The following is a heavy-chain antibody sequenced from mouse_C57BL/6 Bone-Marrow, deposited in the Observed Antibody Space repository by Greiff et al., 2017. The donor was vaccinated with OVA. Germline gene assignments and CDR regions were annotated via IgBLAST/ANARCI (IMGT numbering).Heavy chain of an antibody. CDR3: TRDGYYAMDY. CDR1: GFTFRSYA. J-gene: IGHJ4*01. D-gene: IGHD2-3*01. CDR2: ISSGGDYI. Sequence: EVQVVESGEGLVKPGGSLKLSCAASGFTFRSYAMSWFRQTPDKRLDWVAYISSGGDYIYYAYTVKGRFTISRDNARNTLYLQMSSLKSEDTAMYYCTRDGYYAMDYWGQGTSVTVSS. V-gene: IGHV5-9-1*02.